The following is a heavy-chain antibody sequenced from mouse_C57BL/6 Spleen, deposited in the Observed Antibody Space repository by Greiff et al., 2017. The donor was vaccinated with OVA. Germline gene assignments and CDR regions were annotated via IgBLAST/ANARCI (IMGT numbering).Heavy chain of an antibody. D-gene: IGHD1-1*01. Sequence: LQESGAELVRPGTSVKVSCKASGYAFTNYLIEWVKQRPGQGLEWIGVINPGSGGTNYNEKFKGKATLTADKSSSTAYMQLSSLTSEDSAVYFCARSDYYGSSPYYFDYWGQGTTLTVSS. CDR3: ARSDYYGSSPYYFDY. V-gene: IGHV1-54*01. CDR2: INPGSGGT. J-gene: IGHJ2*01. CDR1: GYAFTNYL.